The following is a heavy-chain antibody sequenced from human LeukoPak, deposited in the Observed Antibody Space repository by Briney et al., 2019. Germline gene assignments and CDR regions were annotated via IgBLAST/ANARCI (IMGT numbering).Heavy chain of an antibody. J-gene: IGHJ4*02. CDR1: GYSFTGCY. Sequence: ASVKVSCKASGYSFTGCYMHWVRQAPGQGLEWMGRINPNSGDTNYAQKFQGRVTMTRETSISTAYMELSRLRSDDTAVYYCARETLEDGYYYFDYWGQGTLVTVSS. CDR2: INPNSGDT. D-gene: IGHD3-22*01. CDR3: ARETLEDGYYYFDY. V-gene: IGHV1-2*06.